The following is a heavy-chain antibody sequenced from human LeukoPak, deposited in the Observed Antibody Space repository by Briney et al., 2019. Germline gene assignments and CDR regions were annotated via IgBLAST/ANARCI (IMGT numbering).Heavy chain of an antibody. Sequence: KPGGSLRLSCAASGFTFSSYSMNWVRQAPGKGLEWVSYISSSSSYIYYADSVKGRFTISRDNAKNSLYLQMNSLRAEDTAVYYCARDPTSSWETAFDIWGQGTMVIVSS. J-gene: IGHJ3*02. D-gene: IGHD1-26*01. CDR2: ISSSSSYI. CDR3: ARDPTSSWETAFDI. CDR1: GFTFSSYS. V-gene: IGHV3-21*05.